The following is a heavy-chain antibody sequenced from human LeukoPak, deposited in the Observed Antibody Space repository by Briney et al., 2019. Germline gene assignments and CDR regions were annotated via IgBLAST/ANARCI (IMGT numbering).Heavy chain of an antibody. CDR1: A. CDR2: TGSTGVST. Sequence: AMNWVRQAPGKGLEWVSGTGSTGVSTFYADSVKGRFTVSRDNSKNTLSLQMNSLRAEDTAVYYCAKDPGVVPAHYFDYWGQGTLVTVSS. J-gene: IGHJ4*02. CDR3: AKDPGVVPAHYFDY. V-gene: IGHV3-23*01. D-gene: IGHD2-2*01.